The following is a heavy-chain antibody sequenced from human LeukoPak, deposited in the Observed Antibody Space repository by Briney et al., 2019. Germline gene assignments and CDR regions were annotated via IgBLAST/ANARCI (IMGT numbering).Heavy chain of an antibody. V-gene: IGHV3-30*18. CDR3: AKAQSDCRSTSCYPMDALDI. Sequence: PGRSLRLSCAASGFTFSSYGMHWVRQAPGKGLEWVAVVSFDGSNKYYADSVEGRFTISRDNFKNTLNVQLNSLRAEDTAIYYCAKAQSDCRSTSCYPMDALDIWGQGTTVTVSS. D-gene: IGHD2-2*01. CDR2: VSFDGSNK. J-gene: IGHJ3*02. CDR1: GFTFSSYG.